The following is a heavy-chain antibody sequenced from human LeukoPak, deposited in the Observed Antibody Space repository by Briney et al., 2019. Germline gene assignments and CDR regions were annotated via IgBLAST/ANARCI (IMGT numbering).Heavy chain of an antibody. V-gene: IGHV3-23*01. CDR3: ARSVPDYTRFDF. CDR1: GFTFSSYA. Sequence: GGSLRLSCAASGFTFSSYAMSWVRQAPGKGLEWVSAISGSGGSTYYADSVKGRFTISRDNSKNTLYLQMNSLRVEDTALYYCARSVPDYTRFDFWGQGALVTVSS. J-gene: IGHJ4*02. D-gene: IGHD4-11*01. CDR2: ISGSGGST.